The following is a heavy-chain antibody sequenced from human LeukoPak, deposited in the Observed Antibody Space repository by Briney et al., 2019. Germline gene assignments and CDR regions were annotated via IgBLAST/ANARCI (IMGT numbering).Heavy chain of an antibody. CDR3: PRVATVRGFNNWFDP. V-gene: IGHV4-61*02. Sequence: TLSLTCTVSGGSVSSGSYYWSWIRQPAGKGLEWIGRIYTSGSTNYNPSLKSRVTISVDTSKNQFSLKLSSVAATDTAVYYSPRVATVRGFNNWFDPWGQGTLVTVSS. D-gene: IGHD3-10*01. CDR1: GGSVSSGSYY. CDR2: IYTSGST. J-gene: IGHJ5*02.